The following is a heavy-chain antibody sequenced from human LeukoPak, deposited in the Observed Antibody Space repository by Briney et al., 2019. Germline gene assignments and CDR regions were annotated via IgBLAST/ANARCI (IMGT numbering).Heavy chain of an antibody. CDR3: AREKTYYGSGSHNTFDY. Sequence: PGGSLRLSCAASGFTVSSNYMSWVRQAPGKGLEWVSLIYSGGSTYYADSVKGRFTISRDNSKNTLYLQMNSLRAENTAVYYCAREKTYYGSGSHNTFDYWGQGTLVTVSS. V-gene: IGHV3-66*01. J-gene: IGHJ4*02. CDR1: GFTVSSNY. CDR2: IYSGGST. D-gene: IGHD3-10*01.